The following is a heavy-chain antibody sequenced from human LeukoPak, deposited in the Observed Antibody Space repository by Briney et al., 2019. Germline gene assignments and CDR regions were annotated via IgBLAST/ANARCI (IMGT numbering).Heavy chain of an antibody. D-gene: IGHD3-10*01. CDR3: ARGFITMVPGMYNWFDP. CDR2: IYYSGST. V-gene: IGHV4-59*01. CDR1: DGSISSYY. J-gene: IGHJ5*02. Sequence: NSSETLSLTCIVSDGSISSYYWSWIRQPPGKGLEWIGYIYYSGSTNYNPSLKSRVTISVDTSKNQFSLKLSSVTAADTAVYYCARGFITMVPGMYNWFDPWGQGTLVTVSS.